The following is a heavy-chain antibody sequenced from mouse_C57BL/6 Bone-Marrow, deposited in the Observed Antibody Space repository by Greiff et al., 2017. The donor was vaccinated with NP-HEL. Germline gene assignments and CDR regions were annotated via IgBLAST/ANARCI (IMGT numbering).Heavy chain of an antibody. CDR3: ARGALRRAY. D-gene: IGHD2-12*01. Sequence: EVQLQQSGPVLVKPGASVKMSCKASGYTFTDYYMNWVKQSHGKSLEWIGVINPYNGGTSYNQKFKGKATLTVDKSSSTAYMELNSLTSEDSAVYYCARGALRRAYWGQGTLVTVSA. CDR1: GYTFTDYY. J-gene: IGHJ3*01. CDR2: INPYNGGT. V-gene: IGHV1-19*01.